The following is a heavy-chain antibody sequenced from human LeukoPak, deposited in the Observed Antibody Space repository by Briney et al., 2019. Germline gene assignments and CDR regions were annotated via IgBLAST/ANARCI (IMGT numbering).Heavy chain of an antibody. CDR1: GFTFSSHW. CDR3: AKYFYDGSGTHYFDY. Sequence: PGESLRLSCAASGFTFSSHWMSWVRQAPGKGLEWVDNIKPDGSEKYYVDSLKGRFIISRDNAKNSLYLQMNSLRAEDVAVYYCAKYFYDGSGTHYFDYWGQGTPVTVSS. CDR2: IKPDGSEK. V-gene: IGHV3-7*01. J-gene: IGHJ4*02. D-gene: IGHD3-22*01.